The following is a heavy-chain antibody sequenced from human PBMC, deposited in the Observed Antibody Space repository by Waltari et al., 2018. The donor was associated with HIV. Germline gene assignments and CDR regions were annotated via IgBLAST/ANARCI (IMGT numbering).Heavy chain of an antibody. J-gene: IGHJ6*02. V-gene: IGHV6-1*01. CDR1: GDSVSRNSAA. Sequence: QVQLQQSGPGLVKPSQTLSLTCAISGDSVSRNSAAWNWIRQSPSRGLEWLGRTYSRSQWYNDYAVFVKSRITINVDTSKNQFSLQVNSVTPVDTAVYYCARSLGDRNYSYAMDVWGQGTTVTVSS. CDR2: TYSRSQWYN. CDR3: ARSLGDRNYSYAMDV. D-gene: IGHD2-21*01.